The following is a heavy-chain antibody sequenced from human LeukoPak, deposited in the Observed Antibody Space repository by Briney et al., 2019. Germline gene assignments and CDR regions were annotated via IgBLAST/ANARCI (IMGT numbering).Heavy chain of an antibody. V-gene: IGHV3-23*01. CDR1: GFTFTNYA. D-gene: IGHD1-26*01. J-gene: IGHJ4*02. CDR2: ISGSGDIT. CDR3: AKDVILRGSYPTAANY. Sequence: GGSLRLSCAASGFTFTNYAMSWVRQAPRKGLEWVSAISGSGDITYYADSVKGRFTISRDNSMNTLYLQMNSLRAEDAAIYYCAKDVILRGSYPTAANYWGQGTPVTVSS.